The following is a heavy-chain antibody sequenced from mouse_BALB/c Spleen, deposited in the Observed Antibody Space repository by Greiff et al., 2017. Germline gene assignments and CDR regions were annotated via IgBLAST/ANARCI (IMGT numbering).Heavy chain of an antibody. Sequence: EVKLVESGGGLVKPGGSLKLSCAASGFTFSSYAMSWVRQSPEKRLEWVAEISSGGSYTYYPDTVTGRFTISRDNARNILYLQMSSLRSEDTAMYYCARGIYYYGSSYYFDYWGQGTTLTVSS. V-gene: IGHV5-9-4*01. CDR2: ISSGGSYT. CDR1: GFTFSSYA. D-gene: IGHD1-1*01. CDR3: ARGIYYYGSSYYFDY. J-gene: IGHJ2*01.